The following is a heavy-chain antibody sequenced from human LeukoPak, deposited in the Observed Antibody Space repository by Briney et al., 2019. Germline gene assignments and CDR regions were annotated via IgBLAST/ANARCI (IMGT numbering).Heavy chain of an antibody. Sequence: PSETLSLTCTVSGVSITSYYWTYIRQPAGKGLEWIGRIHTSGSTSYNPSLKSRVTMSVDTSKNQFSLNLSSVTAADTAMYYCAREFSGTSIAARVFDSWGQGTLVTVSS. CDR1: GVSITSYY. D-gene: IGHD6-6*01. J-gene: IGHJ4*02. CDR2: IHTSGST. CDR3: AREFSGTSIAARVFDS. V-gene: IGHV4-4*07.